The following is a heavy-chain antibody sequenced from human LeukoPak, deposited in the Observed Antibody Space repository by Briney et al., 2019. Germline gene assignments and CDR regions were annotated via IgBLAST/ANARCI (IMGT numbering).Heavy chain of an antibody. V-gene: IGHV3-7*01. J-gene: IGHJ4*02. CDR1: GFTFSSYS. CDR2: IKQDGSEK. CDR3: ARGGYDYVWGSYRYWYYFDY. Sequence: GGSLRLSCAASGFTFSSYSMNWVRQAPGKGLEWVANIKQDGSEKYYVDSVKGRFTISRDNAKNSLYLQMNSLRAEDTAVYYCARGGYDYVWGSYRYWYYFDYWGQGTLVTVSS. D-gene: IGHD3-16*02.